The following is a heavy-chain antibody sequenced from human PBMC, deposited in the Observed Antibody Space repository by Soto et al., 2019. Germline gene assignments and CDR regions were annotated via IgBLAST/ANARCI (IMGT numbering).Heavy chain of an antibody. D-gene: IGHD3-22*01. CDR2: ISSSGGST. J-gene: IGHJ4*02. Sequence: EVQLLESGGGLVQPGGSLRLSCAASGFTFSSYATSWVRQAPGKGLEWVSGISSSGGSTYYADSVKGRFTISRDNSKNTLYLQMNSLRVDDMAVHYCAPYYYDSSGYYHYFDYWGQGTLVTVSS. V-gene: IGHV3-23*01. CDR3: APYYYDSSGYYHYFDY. CDR1: GFTFSSYA.